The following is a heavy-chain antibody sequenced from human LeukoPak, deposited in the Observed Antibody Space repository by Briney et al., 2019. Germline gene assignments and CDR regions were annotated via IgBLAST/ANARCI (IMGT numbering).Heavy chain of an antibody. CDR1: GFTFSSYS. CDR3: ARDGYSYGRFDY. V-gene: IGHV3-21*01. Sequence: PGGSLRLSCAASGFTFSSYSMNWVRQAPGKWLEWVSSITSSSSYIYYADSVKGRFTISRDNSKSSPYLQMNSLRAEDTAVYYCARDGYSYGRFDYWGQGTLVTVSS. D-gene: IGHD5-18*01. CDR2: ITSSSSYI. J-gene: IGHJ4*02.